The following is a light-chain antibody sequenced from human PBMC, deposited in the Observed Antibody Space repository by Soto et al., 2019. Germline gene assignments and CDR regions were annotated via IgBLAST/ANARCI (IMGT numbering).Light chain of an antibody. CDR1: QSISNR. V-gene: IGKV1-39*01. J-gene: IGKJ1*01. CDR3: QQTYSTPPT. Sequence: DIQMTQSPSTLSASVGDGFTITCRARQSISNRLAWYQQRPGKAPKYLIYDASTLDSGAPSRFSGSGSGTDFTLTISSLQPEDFATYYCQQTYSTPPTFGQGTKVDIK. CDR2: DAS.